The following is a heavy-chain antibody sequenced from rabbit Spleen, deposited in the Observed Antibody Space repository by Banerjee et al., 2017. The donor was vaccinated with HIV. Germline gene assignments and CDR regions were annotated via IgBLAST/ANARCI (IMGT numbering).Heavy chain of an antibody. CDR1: GFTLNKYA. V-gene: IGHV1S45*01. CDR3: ARDVDTIYFRFSL. J-gene: IGHJ4*01. CDR2: IDTGSRDFT. Sequence: QEQLEESGGGLVQPEGSLTLTCTASGFTLNKYAMCWVRQAPGKGLEWIACIDTGSRDFTYYASWAKGRFTISKTSSTTVTLQMTSLTDADTATYFCARDVDTIYFRFSLWGPGTLVTVS. D-gene: IGHD1-1*01.